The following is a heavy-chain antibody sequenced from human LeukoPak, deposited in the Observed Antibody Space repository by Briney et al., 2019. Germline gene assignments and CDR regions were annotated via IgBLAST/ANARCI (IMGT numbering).Heavy chain of an antibody. J-gene: IGHJ6*03. CDR2: IQDDESNK. Sequence: GGSLRLSCAASGFIFSSFGMHWVRQAPGKGLEWVAFIQDDESNKFYADSVKGRFTISRDNSKNTLFLQMNSLRPEDTYIYYCAKQMVERPHYYYMDVWGKGTTVTVSS. CDR3: AKQMVERPHYYYMDV. D-gene: IGHD2-15*01. CDR1: GFIFSSFG. V-gene: IGHV3-30*02.